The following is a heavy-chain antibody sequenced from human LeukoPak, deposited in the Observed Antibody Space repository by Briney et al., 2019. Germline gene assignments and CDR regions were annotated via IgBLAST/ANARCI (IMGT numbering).Heavy chain of an antibody. CDR3: ARDHPRVTIFGVVITGGYYYGMDV. Sequence: GASVKVSCKASGYTFTSYGISWVRQAPGQGLEWMGWISAYNGNTNYAQKLQGRVTMTTDTSTSTAYMELRSLRSDDTAVYYCARDHPRVTIFGVVITGGYYYGMDVWGQGTTVTVSS. J-gene: IGHJ6*02. CDR2: ISAYNGNT. CDR1: GYTFTSYG. V-gene: IGHV1-18*01. D-gene: IGHD3-3*01.